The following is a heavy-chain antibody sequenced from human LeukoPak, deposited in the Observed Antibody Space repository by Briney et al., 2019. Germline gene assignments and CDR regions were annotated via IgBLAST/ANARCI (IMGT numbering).Heavy chain of an antibody. J-gene: IGHJ6*03. CDR2: ISAYNGNT. Sequence: GASVKVSCKASGYTFTSYGISWVRQAPGQGLEWMGWISAYNGNTNYAQKLQGRVTMTTDTSTSTAYMELRSLRSDDTAVYYCARVFKYGGNSGYYYMDVWGKGTTVTVSS. D-gene: IGHD4-23*01. CDR3: ARVFKYGGNSGYYYMDV. CDR1: GYTFTSYG. V-gene: IGHV1-18*01.